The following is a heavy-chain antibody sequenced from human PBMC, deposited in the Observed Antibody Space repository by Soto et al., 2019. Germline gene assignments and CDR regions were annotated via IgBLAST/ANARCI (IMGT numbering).Heavy chain of an antibody. CDR3: ARGAFRYCSGGSCYSRLVYYGMDV. V-gene: IGHV1-2*04. CDR2: INPNSGGT. Sequence: ASVKVSCKASGYTFTGYYMHWVRQAPGQGLEWMGWINPNSGGTNYAQKFQGWVTMTRDTSISTAYMELSRLRSDDTAVYYCARGAFRYCSGGSCYSRLVYYGMDVWGQGTTVTVSS. D-gene: IGHD2-15*01. J-gene: IGHJ6*02. CDR1: GYTFTGYY.